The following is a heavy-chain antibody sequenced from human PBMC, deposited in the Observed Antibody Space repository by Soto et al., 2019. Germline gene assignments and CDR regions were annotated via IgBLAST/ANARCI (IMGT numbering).Heavy chain of an antibody. CDR3: ARGDSTDCSNGVCSFFYNHDMDV. D-gene: IGHD2-8*01. Sequence: ALVKVSFKASGYSFPDYHIHWLRQAPGQGLAWLGRINPKSGGTSTAQKFQGWVTMTTDTSISTASMELTRLTSDDTAIYYCARGDSTDCSNGVCSFFYNHDMDVWGQGTTVTVSS. CDR2: INPKSGGT. CDR1: GYSFPDYH. J-gene: IGHJ6*02. V-gene: IGHV1-2*04.